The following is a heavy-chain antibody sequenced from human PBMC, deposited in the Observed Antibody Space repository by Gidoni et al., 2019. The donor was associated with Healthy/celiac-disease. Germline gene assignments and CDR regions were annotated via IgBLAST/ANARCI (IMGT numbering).Heavy chain of an antibody. V-gene: IGHV4-59*01. Sequence: QVQLQESGPGLVKPSATLSLTCTVSGGPISSYYWSWIRQPPGKGLEWIGYIYSSGSTNYNPSLKSRVTISVDTSKNQFSLKLSSVTAADTAVYYCARGGCGTSCYAYYYYMDVWGKGTTVTVSS. CDR3: ARGGCGTSCYAYYYYMDV. J-gene: IGHJ6*03. D-gene: IGHD2-2*01. CDR1: GGPISSYY. CDR2: IYSSGST.